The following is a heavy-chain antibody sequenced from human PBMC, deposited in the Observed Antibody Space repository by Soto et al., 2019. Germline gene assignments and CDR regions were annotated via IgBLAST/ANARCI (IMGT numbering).Heavy chain of an antibody. CDR3: ARRGSRLSVAVAAFDY. CDR2: ISYSGST. D-gene: IGHD6-19*01. J-gene: IGHJ4*02. Sequence: SETLSLTCSVSSGSISTSGYYWGWIRQPPGTGLEWIGGISYSGSTYYNPSLKSRLTMSVDTSKNHFSLKLTSVTAADTAVYFCARRGSRLSVAVAAFDYWSQGTLVTVSS. CDR1: SGSISTSGYY. V-gene: IGHV4-39*02.